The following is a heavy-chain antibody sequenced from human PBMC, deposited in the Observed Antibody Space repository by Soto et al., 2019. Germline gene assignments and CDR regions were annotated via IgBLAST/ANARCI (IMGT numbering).Heavy chain of an antibody. J-gene: IGHJ4*02. CDR3: AHVYYDIFTGYPN. CDR1: GFSLSTSGVG. Sequence: QITLKESGPPLVKPTQTLTLTCTFSGFSLSTSGVGVGWIRQPPGKALEWLALIYWDEDKHYRPSLKSRLTSPKDTSKTQLVLTIPNMDPVDTATYYGAHVYYDIFTGYPNWGQGTLVTVSS. CDR2: IYWDEDK. V-gene: IGHV2-5*02. D-gene: IGHD3-9*01.